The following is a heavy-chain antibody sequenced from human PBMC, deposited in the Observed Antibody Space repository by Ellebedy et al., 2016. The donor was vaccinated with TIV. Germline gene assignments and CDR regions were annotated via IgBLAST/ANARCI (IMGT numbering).Heavy chain of an antibody. CDR1: GGSISSGGYS. CDR2: IYHSGST. Sequence: SETLSLTXAVSGGSISSGGYSWSWIRQPPGKGLVWIGYIYHSGSTYYNPSLKSRVTISVDRSKNQFSLKLSSVTAADTAVYYCARVGPSYCGGDCYSYFDYWGQGTLVTVPS. J-gene: IGHJ4*02. CDR3: ARVGPSYCGGDCYSYFDY. V-gene: IGHV4-30-2*01. D-gene: IGHD2-21*02.